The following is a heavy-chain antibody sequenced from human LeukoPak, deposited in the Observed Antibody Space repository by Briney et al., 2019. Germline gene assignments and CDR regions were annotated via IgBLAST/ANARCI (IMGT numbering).Heavy chain of an antibody. CDR3: AKDRKGVGDLPNYYYYYYMDV. CDR2: ISGSGGST. V-gene: IGHV3-23*01. J-gene: IGHJ6*03. D-gene: IGHD3-16*01. CDR1: GFTFSSYA. Sequence: GGSLRLSCAAPGFTFSSYAMSWVRQAPGKGLEWVSAISGSGGSTYYADSVKGRFTISRDNSKNTLYLQMNSLRAEDTAVYYCAKDRKGVGDLPNYYYYYYMDVWGKGTTVTVSS.